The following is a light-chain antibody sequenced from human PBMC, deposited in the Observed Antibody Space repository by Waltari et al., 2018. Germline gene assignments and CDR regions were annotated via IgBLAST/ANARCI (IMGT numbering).Light chain of an antibody. CDR1: QGVTND. Sequence: DIQMTQSSSSLSSSLGDTVAITCLASQGVTNDLAWYQQKPGETPKLLIYEASSLQSGIPSRFSGSGSGTDFTLTISSLQSEDFATYYCQHYNSAPFTFGGGTKVEI. V-gene: IGKV1-27*01. J-gene: IGKJ4*01. CDR3: QHYNSAPFT. CDR2: EAS.